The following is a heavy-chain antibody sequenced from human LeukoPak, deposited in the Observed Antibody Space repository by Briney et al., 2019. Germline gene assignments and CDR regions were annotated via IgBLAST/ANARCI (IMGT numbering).Heavy chain of an antibody. CDR2: ISSSSSTK. D-gene: IGHD3-10*01. J-gene: IGHJ6*03. Sequence: GGSLRLSCAGSGFAFSSYNMNWVRQAPGRGLEWVSYISSSSSTKYYADSVKGRFTISRDSAKNSLYLQMNSLRAEDTAVYYCAKVPKLPSISMIRGVRVPYYMDVWGKGTTVTISS. V-gene: IGHV3-48*01. CDR3: AKVPKLPSISMIRGVRVPYYMDV. CDR1: GFAFSSYN.